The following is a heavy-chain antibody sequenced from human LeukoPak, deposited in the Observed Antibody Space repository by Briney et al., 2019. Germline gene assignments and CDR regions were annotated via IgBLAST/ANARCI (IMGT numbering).Heavy chain of an antibody. CDR2: IIPIFGTA. J-gene: IGHJ4*02. Sequence: ASVKVSCKASGGTFSSYAISWVRQAPGQGLEWMGGIIPIFGTANYAQKFQGRVTITTGESTSTAYMELSSLRSEDTAVYYCARGARVGLKEFNYWGQGTLVTVSS. CDR3: ARGARVGLKEFNY. V-gene: IGHV1-69*05. D-gene: IGHD1-26*01. CDR1: GGTFSSYA.